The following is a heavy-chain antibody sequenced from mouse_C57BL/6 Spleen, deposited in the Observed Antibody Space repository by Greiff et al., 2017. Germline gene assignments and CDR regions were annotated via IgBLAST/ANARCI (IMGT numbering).Heavy chain of an antibody. J-gene: IGHJ4*01. CDR3: ARGGVTRAMDY. CDR2: INPGSGGT. CDR1: GYAFTNYL. V-gene: IGHV1-54*01. D-gene: IGHD2-2*01. Sequence: VQLQQSGAELVRPGTSVKVSCKASGYAFTNYLIEWVKQRPGQGLEWIGVINPGSGGTNYNEKFKGKATLTADKSSSTAYMQLSSRTSEDSAVYFFARGGVTRAMDYCGQGTSVTVSS.